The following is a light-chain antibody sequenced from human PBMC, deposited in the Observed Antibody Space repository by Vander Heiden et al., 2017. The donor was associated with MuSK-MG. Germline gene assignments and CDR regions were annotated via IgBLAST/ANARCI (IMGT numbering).Light chain of an antibody. CDR1: QSVNTN. CDR3: QQYSNWPPLT. CDR2: GAS. Sequence: EVVMTQSPATLSVSLGERATLSCRASQSVNTNLAWYQQKLGQAPRLLIYGASIRATGIPARFSGSGSGTEFTLTISSLQPEDFAAYYCQQYSNWPPLTFGGGTKVEMK. J-gene: IGKJ4*01. V-gene: IGKV3-15*01.